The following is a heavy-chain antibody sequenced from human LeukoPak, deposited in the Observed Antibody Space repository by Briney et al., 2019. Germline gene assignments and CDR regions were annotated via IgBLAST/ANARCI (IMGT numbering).Heavy chain of an antibody. CDR3: ARVQRGIAVALDY. D-gene: IGHD6-19*01. J-gene: IGHJ4*02. CDR1: GFTFSSYW. V-gene: IGHV3-7*04. Sequence: GGSLRLSCAASGFTFSSYWMSWVRQAPGKGLEWVANIKQDGSEKYYVDSVKGRFTISRDNAKNSLYLQMNSLRAEDTAVYYCARVQRGIAVALDYWGQGTLATVSS. CDR2: IKQDGSEK.